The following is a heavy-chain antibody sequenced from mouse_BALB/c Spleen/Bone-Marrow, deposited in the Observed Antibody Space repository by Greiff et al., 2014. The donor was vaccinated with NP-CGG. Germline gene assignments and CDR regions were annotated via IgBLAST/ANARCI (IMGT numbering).Heavy chain of an antibody. Sequence: EVQLQQSGPDLVRPSQSLSLTCTVTGYSITSGYSWHWIRQFPGNKLEWMGYIHYSGHTNYNPSLKSRISITRDTSKNQFFLQLNSVTTEDTATYYCTRDDYDVMDYWGQGTSVTVSS. CDR1: GYSITSGYS. J-gene: IGHJ4*01. V-gene: IGHV3-1*02. CDR3: TRDDYDVMDY. CDR2: IHYSGHT.